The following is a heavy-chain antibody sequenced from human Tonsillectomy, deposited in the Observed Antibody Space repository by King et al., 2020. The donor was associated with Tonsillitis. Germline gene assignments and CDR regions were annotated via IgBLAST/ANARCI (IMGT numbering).Heavy chain of an antibody. CDR2: IIPVLALA. Sequence: QLVQSGAEVKKPGSSVKVSCKASGGTFSRYAISWVRQAPGQRLEWMGRIIPVLALANYAQNFQGRVTITADKSTNTAYMELSSLRSEDTAVYYCARVEDYNIGWYLESWGQGTLVTVSS. CDR1: GGTFSRYA. V-gene: IGHV1-69*04. D-gene: IGHD6-19*01. J-gene: IGHJ4*02. CDR3: ARVEDYNIGWYLES.